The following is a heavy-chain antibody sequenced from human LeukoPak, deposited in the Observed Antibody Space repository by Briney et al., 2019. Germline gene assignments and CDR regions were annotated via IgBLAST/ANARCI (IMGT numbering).Heavy chain of an antibody. D-gene: IGHD3-10*01. Sequence: GGSLRLSCAASGFTVSSSYMSWVRQAPGKGLEWVSVIYSGGSTYYADSVKGRFTISRDNSKNTLYLQMNSLRAEDTAVYYCARGFGAGNYYYGWFDPWGQGTLVTVSS. CDR3: ARGFGAGNYYYGWFDP. CDR1: GFTVSSSY. CDR2: IYSGGST. J-gene: IGHJ5*02. V-gene: IGHV3-53*01.